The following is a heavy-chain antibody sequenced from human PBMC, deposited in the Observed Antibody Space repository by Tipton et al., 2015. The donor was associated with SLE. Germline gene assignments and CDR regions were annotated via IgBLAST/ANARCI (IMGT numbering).Heavy chain of an antibody. Sequence: SLRLSCVVSGFTFDDYAMHWVRQAPGKGLEWVSCISWNSGNIGYADSVRGRFTISRDNAKNALYLQMINLRAEDTAFYYCTTDDAMAGRYYYYGLDVWGQGTTVTVSS. J-gene: IGHJ6*02. D-gene: IGHD6-19*01. CDR3: TTDDAMAGRYYYYGLDV. CDR2: ISWNSGNI. V-gene: IGHV3-9*01. CDR1: GFTFDDYA.